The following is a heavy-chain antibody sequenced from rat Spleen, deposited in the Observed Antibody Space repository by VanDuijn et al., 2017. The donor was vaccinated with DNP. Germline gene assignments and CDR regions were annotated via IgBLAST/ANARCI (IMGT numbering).Heavy chain of an antibody. V-gene: IGHV3-3*01. Sequence: EVQLQESGPGLVKPSQSLSLTCSVTGYSITSSYRWNWIRKFPGNKLEWMGYINSAGNPDYNPSLKSRISITRDTSKNQFFLQVNSVTTEDTATYYCARIYYDGSYYYSYAMDAWGQGTSVTVSS. CDR3: ARIYYDGSYYYSYAMDA. CDR2: INSAGNP. J-gene: IGHJ4*01. CDR1: GYSITSSYR. D-gene: IGHD1-12*02.